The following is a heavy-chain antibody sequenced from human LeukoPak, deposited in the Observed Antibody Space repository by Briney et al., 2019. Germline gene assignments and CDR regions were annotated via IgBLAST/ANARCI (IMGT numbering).Heavy chain of an antibody. CDR3: ARVRYYYDSSGYYPPYWYFDL. Sequence: SETLSLTCTVSGGSISNYYWSWIRQPPGKGLEWIGYIYYSGSTNYNPSLKSRVTISVDTSKNQFSLKLSSVTAADTAVYYCARVRYYYDSSGYYPPYWYFDLWGRGTLVTVSS. CDR2: IYYSGST. J-gene: IGHJ2*01. CDR1: GGSISNYY. V-gene: IGHV4-59*01. D-gene: IGHD3-22*01.